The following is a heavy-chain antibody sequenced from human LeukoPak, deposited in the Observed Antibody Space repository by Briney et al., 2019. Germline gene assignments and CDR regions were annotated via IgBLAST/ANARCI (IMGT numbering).Heavy chain of an antibody. CDR2: IKPDSGDT. CDR3: VRDRPHNWFDP. J-gene: IGHJ5*02. Sequence: ASVKVSCKASGYTFSGYYIHWVRQAPGQGLEWMGLIKPDSGDTNYAQNFRGRVTMTRDTSITTAYMELNRLTSDDTAVYYCVRDRPHNWFDPWGQGTLVTVSS. CDR1: GYTFSGYY. V-gene: IGHV1-2*02.